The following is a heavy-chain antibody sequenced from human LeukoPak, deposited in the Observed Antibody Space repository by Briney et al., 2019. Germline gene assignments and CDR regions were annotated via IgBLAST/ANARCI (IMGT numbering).Heavy chain of an antibody. Sequence: ASVKVSCKLSGDTLTELSMHWVRQSPGKGLEWMGGFVPEDGETIYAQKFQGRVTMTEDTSTDTAYMELSSLRSDDTAVYFCATPPRGHLFGSWGQGTLVTVSS. J-gene: IGHJ4*02. CDR3: ATPPRGHLFGS. D-gene: IGHD3-10*01. CDR1: GDTLTELS. V-gene: IGHV1-24*01. CDR2: FVPEDGET.